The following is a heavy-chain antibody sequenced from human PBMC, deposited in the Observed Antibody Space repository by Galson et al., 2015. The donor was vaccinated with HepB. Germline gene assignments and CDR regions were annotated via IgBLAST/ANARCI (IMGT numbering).Heavy chain of an antibody. D-gene: IGHD6-19*01. V-gene: IGHV4-34*01. CDR2: INHSGST. Sequence: SETLSLTCAVYGGSFSGYYWSWIRQPPGKGLEWIGEINHSGSTNYNPSLKSRVTISVDTSKNQFSLKLSSVTAADTAVYYCARTRSDSGWYRLFDYWGQGTLVTVSS. CDR3: ARTRSDSGWYRLFDY. J-gene: IGHJ4*02. CDR1: GGSFSGYY.